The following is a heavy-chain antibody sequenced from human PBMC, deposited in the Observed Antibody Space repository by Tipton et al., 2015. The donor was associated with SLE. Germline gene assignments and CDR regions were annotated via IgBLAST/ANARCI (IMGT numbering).Heavy chain of an antibody. J-gene: IGHJ3*02. V-gene: IGHV4-59*05. CDR1: GGSISSYY. CDR3: ARLVVVPALSDDAFDI. D-gene: IGHD2-21*02. CDR2: IYYSGST. Sequence: TLSLTCTVSGGSISSYYWSWIRQPAGKGLEWIGSIYYSGSTYYNPSLKSRVTISVDTSKNQFSLKLSSVTAADTAVYYCARLVVVPALSDDAFDIWGQGTMVTVSS.